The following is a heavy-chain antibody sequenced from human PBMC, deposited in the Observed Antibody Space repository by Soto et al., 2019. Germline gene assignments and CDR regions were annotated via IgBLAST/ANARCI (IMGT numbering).Heavy chain of an antibody. V-gene: IGHV3-23*01. CDR1: AFTFANFA. Sequence: GGSLRLSCAASAFTFANFAMSWVRQAPGKGLEWVSTINKRGDNTYYADSVKGRFTVSRDNSKNTLYLQLNSLRAEDTAVYYCAKRESYCLAYWGQGTLVTVSS. D-gene: IGHD2-8*02. J-gene: IGHJ4*02. CDR3: AKRESYCLAY. CDR2: INKRGDNT.